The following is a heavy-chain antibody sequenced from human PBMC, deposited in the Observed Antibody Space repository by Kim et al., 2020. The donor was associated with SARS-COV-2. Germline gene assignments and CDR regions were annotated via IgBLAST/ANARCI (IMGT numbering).Heavy chain of an antibody. CDR1: GFTFDDYA. D-gene: IGHD3-22*01. Sequence: GGSLRLSCAASGFTFDDYAMHWVRQAPGKGLEWVSLISGDGGSTYYADSVKGRFTISRDNSKNSLYLQMNSLRTEDTALYYCATQDYDSSGYSPYYYYYYGMDVCGRGTTVTVSS. J-gene: IGHJ6*02. CDR2: ISGDGGST. CDR3: ATQDYDSSGYSPYYYYYYGMDV. V-gene: IGHV3-43*02.